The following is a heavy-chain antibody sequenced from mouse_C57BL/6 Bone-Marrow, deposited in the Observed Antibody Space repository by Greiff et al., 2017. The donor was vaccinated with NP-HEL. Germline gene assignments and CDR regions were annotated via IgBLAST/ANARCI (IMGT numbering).Heavy chain of an antibody. V-gene: IGHV5-6*01. J-gene: IGHJ4*01. CDR3: ARQGGVPDYNAMDY. CDR2: ISSGGSYT. Sequence: EVHLVESGGDLVKPGGSLKLSCAASGFTFSSYGMSWVRQTPDKRLEWVATISSGGSYTYYPDSVKGRFTISRDNAKNTLYLQMSSLKSEDTAIEYCARQGGVPDYNAMDYWGQGTSVTVSS. CDR1: GFTFSSYG.